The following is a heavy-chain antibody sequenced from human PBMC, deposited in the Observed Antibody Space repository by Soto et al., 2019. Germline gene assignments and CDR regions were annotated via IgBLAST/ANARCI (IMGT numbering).Heavy chain of an antibody. J-gene: IGHJ3*02. D-gene: IGHD3-9*01. Sequence: SETLSLTCTVSGGSISSYYWSWIRQPPGKGLEWIGYIYYSGSTNYNPSLKSRVTISVDTSKNQFSLKLSSVTAADTAVYYCARASFYDILTGYYSFDAFDIWGQGTMVTVSS. CDR1: GGSISSYY. CDR3: ARASFYDILTGYYSFDAFDI. CDR2: IYYSGST. V-gene: IGHV4-59*01.